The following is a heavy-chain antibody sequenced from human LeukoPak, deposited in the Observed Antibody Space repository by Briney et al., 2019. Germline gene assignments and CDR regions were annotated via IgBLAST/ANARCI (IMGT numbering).Heavy chain of an antibody. CDR2: IHSVGHS. CDR1: DDSISSFY. V-gene: IGHV4-59*08. Sequence: PSETLSLTCTVSDDSISSFYWGWIRQPPGKGLEWIAYIHSVGHSNYNPSLKSRVSMSIDTSQNQFSLKVTSVIATDTAVYYCARHITNSGSAFDLWGRGTLVTVSS. D-gene: IGHD3-10*01. J-gene: IGHJ2*01. CDR3: ARHITNSGSAFDL.